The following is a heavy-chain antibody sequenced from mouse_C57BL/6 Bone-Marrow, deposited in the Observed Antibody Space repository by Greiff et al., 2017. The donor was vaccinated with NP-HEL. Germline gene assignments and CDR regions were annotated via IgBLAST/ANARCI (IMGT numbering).Heavy chain of an antibody. CDR1: GFTFSDYG. V-gene: IGHV5-17*01. Sequence: EVQLVESGGGLVKPGGSLKLSCAASGFTFSDYGMHWVRQAPEKGLEWVAYISSGSSTIYYADTVKGRFPISRDNAKNTLFLQMTSLRSEDTAMYYCARPTYYSNLLDYWGQGTTLTVSS. CDR3: ARPTYYSNLLDY. D-gene: IGHD2-5*01. CDR2: ISSGSSTI. J-gene: IGHJ2*01.